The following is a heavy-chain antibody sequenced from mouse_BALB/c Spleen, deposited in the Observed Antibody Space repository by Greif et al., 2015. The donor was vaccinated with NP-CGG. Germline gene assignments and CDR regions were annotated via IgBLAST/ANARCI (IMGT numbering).Heavy chain of an antibody. CDR2: INPGSGGT. Sequence: QVNVKQSGAELVRPGTSVKVSCKASGYAFTNYLIEWVKPRPGQGLEWIGVINPGSGGTNYNEKFKGKATLTADKSSSTGYIQLSCLTSDDSAVYFCARYDDYGAMDYWRQGTSVTVSS. D-gene: IGHD2-3*01. CDR1: GYAFTNYL. J-gene: IGHJ4*01. CDR3: ARYDDYGAMDY. V-gene: IGHV1-54*01.